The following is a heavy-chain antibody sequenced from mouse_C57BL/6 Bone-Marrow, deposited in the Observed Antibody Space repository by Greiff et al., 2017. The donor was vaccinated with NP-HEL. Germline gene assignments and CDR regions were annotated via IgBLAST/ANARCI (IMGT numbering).Heavy chain of an antibody. D-gene: IGHD1-1*01. J-gene: IGHJ3*01. CDR1: GYSITSGYY. V-gene: IGHV3-6*01. CDR3: ARDTNYNGSSYVGFAY. Sequence: EVKLQESGPGLVKPSQSLSLTCSVTGYSITSGYYWNWIRQFPGNKLEWMGYISYDGSNNYNPSLKNRIPITRDTSKNQFFLKLNSVTTEDTATYYCARDTNYNGSSYVGFAYWGQGTLVTVSA. CDR2: ISYDGSN.